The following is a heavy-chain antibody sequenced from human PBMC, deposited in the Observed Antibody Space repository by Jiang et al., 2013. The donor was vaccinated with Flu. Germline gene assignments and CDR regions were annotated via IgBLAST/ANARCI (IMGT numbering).Heavy chain of an antibody. CDR2: IYPGNSKT. J-gene: IGHJ5*02. V-gene: IGHV5-51*03. CDR1: GYSFARYW. D-gene: IGHD4-17*01. CDR3: ARRGDAPTSWSDP. Sequence: VQLVESGAEVKKPGESLKISCQGSGYSFARYWIAWVRQMPGGGLEWMGIIYPGNSKTRYSPSFQGQVTMSVDKSISTAYLQWSSLKASDTAMYYCARRGDAPTSWSDPWGQGTLVTVSS.